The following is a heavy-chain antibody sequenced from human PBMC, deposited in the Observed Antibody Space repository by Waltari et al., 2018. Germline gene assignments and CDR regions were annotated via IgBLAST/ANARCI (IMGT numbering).Heavy chain of an antibody. J-gene: IGHJ4*02. V-gene: IGHV3-9*01. D-gene: IGHD3-10*01. CDR1: GFRFDDYA. CDR3: VKGGWGFGAFYEQH. Sequence: EVQLVTSGGGLVQPGRSLRLACVGSGFRFDDYAMYWVRQRPGKGVDGLAGIVWNSGAIGYADSVRGRFSTYRDNARKSLYLQMGRRRPEDTALYYCVKGGWGFGAFYEQHWGQGIQVTVSS. CDR2: IVWNSGAI.